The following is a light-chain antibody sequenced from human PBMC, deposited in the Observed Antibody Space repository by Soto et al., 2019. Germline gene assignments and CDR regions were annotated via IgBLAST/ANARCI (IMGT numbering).Light chain of an antibody. CDR2: EVS. V-gene: IGLV2-14*01. J-gene: IGLJ3*02. Sequence: QSVLTQPASVSGSPGQSINISCTGTSSDVGGYKHVSWYQHHPGKAPKLMIYEVSNRPSGVSDRFSGSKSGNTASLTISGLQAEDEADYYCSSYTTSTTLVVFGGGTKLTVL. CDR1: SSDVGGYKH. CDR3: SSYTTSTTLVV.